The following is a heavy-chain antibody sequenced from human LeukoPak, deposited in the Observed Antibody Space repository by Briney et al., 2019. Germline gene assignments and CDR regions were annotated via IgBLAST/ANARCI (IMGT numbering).Heavy chain of an antibody. Sequence: PSETLSLTCAVYGGSFSGYYWSWIRQPPGKGLEWIGYIYHSGSTYYNPSLKSRVTISVDRSKNQFSLKLSSVTAADTAVYYCARTVGYSYDSSGYPRVYFDSWGQGTLVTVSS. J-gene: IGHJ4*02. D-gene: IGHD3-22*01. CDR2: IYHSGST. CDR1: GGSFSGYY. CDR3: ARTVGYSYDSSGYPRVYFDS. V-gene: IGHV4-34*01.